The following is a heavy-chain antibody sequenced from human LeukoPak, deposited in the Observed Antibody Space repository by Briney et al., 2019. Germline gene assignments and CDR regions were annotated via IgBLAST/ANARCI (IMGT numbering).Heavy chain of an antibody. CDR2: IRYDGSNK. Sequence: GGSLRLSRAASGFTFSSYGMHWVRQAPGKGLEGVAFIRYDGSNKSYSDSVRGRFTISRDNSKNTLYLQMNSLRVEDAAVYYCAPRVVVIAAPFDYWGQGTLVTVSS. J-gene: IGHJ4*02. CDR1: GFTFSSYG. V-gene: IGHV3-30*02. CDR3: APRVVVIAAPFDY. D-gene: IGHD2-21*01.